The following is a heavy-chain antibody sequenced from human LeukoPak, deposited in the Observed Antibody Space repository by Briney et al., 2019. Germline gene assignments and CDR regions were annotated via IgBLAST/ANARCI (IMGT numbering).Heavy chain of an antibody. CDR2: IIPIFSTA. D-gene: IGHD2-21*02. V-gene: IGHV1-69*05. CDR1: GGTFSSYA. J-gene: IGHJ1*01. Sequence: SVKVSCKASGGTFSSYAISWVRQAPGQGLEWMGGIIPIFSTANYAQKFQGRVTITTDESTSTAYMELSSLRSEDTAVYYCAKDLRSHIVVVTAINFQHWGQGTLVTVSS. CDR3: AKDLRSHIVVVTAINFQH.